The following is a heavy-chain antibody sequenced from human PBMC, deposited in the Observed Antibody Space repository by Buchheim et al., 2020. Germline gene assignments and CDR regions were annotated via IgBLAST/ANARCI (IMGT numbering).Heavy chain of an antibody. CDR2: ISSSGSTI. D-gene: IGHD3-9*01. V-gene: IGHV3-11*01. J-gene: IGHJ6*02. CDR1: GFTFSDYY. CDR3: VRDRAYYDILTGYPVNYGMDV. Sequence: QVQLVESGGGLVKPGGSLRLSCAASGFTFSDYYMSWIRQAPGKGLEWVSYISSSGSTIYYADSVKGRFTISRNNAKNSLYLQMNSLRAEDTAVYYCVRDRAYYDILTGYPVNYGMDVWGQGTT.